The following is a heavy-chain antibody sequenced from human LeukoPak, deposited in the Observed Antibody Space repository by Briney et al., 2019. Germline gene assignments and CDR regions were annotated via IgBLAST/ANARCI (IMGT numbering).Heavy chain of an antibody. CDR2: ISWNSGSI. CDR3: AKDISGSYYDFWSGYWSD. J-gene: IGHJ4*02. CDR1: GFTFDDYA. D-gene: IGHD3-3*01. Sequence: PGGSLRLSCAASGFTFDDYAMHWVRQTPGKGLEWVSGISWNSGSIGYADSVKGRFTISRDNAKNSLYLQMNCLRAEDTALYYCAKDISGSYYDFWSGYWSDWGQGTLVTVSS. V-gene: IGHV3-9*01.